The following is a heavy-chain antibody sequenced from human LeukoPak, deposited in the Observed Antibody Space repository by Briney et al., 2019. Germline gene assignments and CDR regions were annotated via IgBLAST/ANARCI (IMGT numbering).Heavy chain of an antibody. J-gene: IGHJ4*02. V-gene: IGHV3-9*01. D-gene: IGHD3-22*01. CDR3: ARQYYYDSSGSFDY. CDR1: GFTFDDYA. CDR2: ISWNSGSI. Sequence: GGSLRLSCAASGFTFDDYAMHWVRQAPGKGLEWVSGISWNSGSIGYADSVKGRFTISRDNSKNTLYLQMNSLRAEDTAVYYCARQYYYDSSGSFDYWGQGTLVTVSS.